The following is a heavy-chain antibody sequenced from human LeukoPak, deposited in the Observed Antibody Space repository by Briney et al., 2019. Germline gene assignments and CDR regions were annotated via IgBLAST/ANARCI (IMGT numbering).Heavy chain of an antibody. CDR2: INPNSGGT. D-gene: IGHD2-2*01. J-gene: IGHJ4*02. Sequence: GASVKVSFQASGYTFTGYYMHWVRQPPGQGLEWMGWINPNSGGTNYSQKFQGRVTMTKEPSISTAYMEVSRLRSYDTAVYYCAREVGSSATPFDYGGQGTLVSVSS. V-gene: IGHV1-2*02. CDR3: AREVGSSATPFDY. CDR1: GYTFTGYY.